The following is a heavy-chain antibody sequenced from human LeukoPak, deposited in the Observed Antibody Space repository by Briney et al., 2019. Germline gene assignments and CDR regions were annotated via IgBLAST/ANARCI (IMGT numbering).Heavy chain of an antibody. CDR2: IYSDGTST. CDR1: GFTFGSYW. V-gene: IGHV3-74*01. D-gene: IGHD6-19*01. J-gene: IGHJ4*02. Sequence: GGSLRLSCAASGFTFGSYWMHWVRQAPGKGLVWVSRIYSDGTSTSYADSVKGRFTISRDNAKNTLYLQMNSLRAEDTAVYYCARVGTSDWYVGYYFDYWGQGTLVTVSS. CDR3: ARVGTSDWYVGYYFDY.